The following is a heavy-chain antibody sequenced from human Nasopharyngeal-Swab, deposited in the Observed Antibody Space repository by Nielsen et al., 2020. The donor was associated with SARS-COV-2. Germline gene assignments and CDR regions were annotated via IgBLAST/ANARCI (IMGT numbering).Heavy chain of an antibody. V-gene: IGHV3-7*01. CDR3: ARTGYYYDSRRGYWYFDL. D-gene: IGHD3-22*01. J-gene: IGHJ2*01. Sequence: GESLKISCAASGFTFRSYWMSWVRQAPGKGLEWVANIKQDGSEKYYVDSVKGRFTVSRDNAKNSLYLQMNSQRVEDTAVYYCARTGYYYDSRRGYWYFDLWGRGTLVTVSS. CDR2: IKQDGSEK. CDR1: GFTFRSYW.